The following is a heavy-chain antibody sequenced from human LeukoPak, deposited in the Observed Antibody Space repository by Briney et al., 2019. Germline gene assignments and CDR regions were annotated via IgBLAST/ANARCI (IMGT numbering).Heavy chain of an antibody. CDR3: ARQGGGDYHDSTGYYSYAFDI. V-gene: IGHV5-51*01. Sequence: GESLKVSRKGSGYSFTTNWTAWVRQMPGKGLEWMGITYPGDSDTKYSPSFQGQVAISADTSISTAYLQWSSLKASDTAMYYCARQGGGDYHDSTGYYSYAFDIWGQGTMVTVSS. D-gene: IGHD3-22*01. J-gene: IGHJ3*02. CDR1: GYSFTTNW. CDR2: TYPGDSDT.